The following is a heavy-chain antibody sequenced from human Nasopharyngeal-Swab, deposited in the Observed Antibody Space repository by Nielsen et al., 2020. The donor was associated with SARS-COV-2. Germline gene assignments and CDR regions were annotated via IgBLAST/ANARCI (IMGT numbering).Heavy chain of an antibody. Sequence: GGSLRLSCAASGFTFSAYDMNWVRQAPGKGLEWVSYISSTGSTINYADSVKGRVTISRDNARNSLYLQMNSLRAEDTAVYYCARDYGDWYYGMDVWGQGTTVTVSS. V-gene: IGHV3-48*03. CDR1: GFTFSAYD. CDR2: ISSTGSTI. D-gene: IGHD4-17*01. J-gene: IGHJ6*02. CDR3: ARDYGDWYYGMDV.